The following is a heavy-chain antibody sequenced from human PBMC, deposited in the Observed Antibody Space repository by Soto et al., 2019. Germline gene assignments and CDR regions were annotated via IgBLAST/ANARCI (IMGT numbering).Heavy chain of an antibody. J-gene: IGHJ6*02. D-gene: IGHD6-19*01. Sequence: SGFTFSSYAMSWVRQAPGKGLEWVSAISDSGGSTYYADSVKGRFTISRDSSKNTLHLQTNSLKTEDTAVYYCIRKLAVAVYYGMDVWGQGTTVSVSS. CDR2: ISDSGGST. CDR3: IRKLAVAVYYGMDV. CDR1: GFTFSSYA. V-gene: IGHV3-23*01.